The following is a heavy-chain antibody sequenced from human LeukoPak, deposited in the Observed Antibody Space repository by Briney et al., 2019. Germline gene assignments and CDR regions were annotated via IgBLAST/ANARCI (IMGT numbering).Heavy chain of an antibody. D-gene: IGHD3-10*01. J-gene: IGHJ4*02. CDR1: GFTFRSYW. CDR2: IKHDGSEK. Sequence: GGSLRLSCAASGFTFRSYWVSWVRQAPGKGLEWVANIKHDGSEKYYRDSVRGRFTISRDNARSSLYLQMNSLRDEDTAVYYCARYGLGSFYFDYWGQGSLVTVSS. V-gene: IGHV3-7*01. CDR3: ARYGLGSFYFDY.